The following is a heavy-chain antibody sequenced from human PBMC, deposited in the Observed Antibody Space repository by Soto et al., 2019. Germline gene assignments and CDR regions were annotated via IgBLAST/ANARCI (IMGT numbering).Heavy chain of an antibody. J-gene: IGHJ4*02. D-gene: IGHD6-19*01. V-gene: IGHV2-5*01. CDR1: GFSLSTSGLG. CDR2: IYWNDDK. CDR3: AHRPSGWYLFDY. Sequence: QITLKESGPTLVRPTQTLTLTCTFSGFSLSTSGLGVGWIRQPPGKALEWLALIYWNDDKRYSPSLKARLTITNDTSTNQVVLTMTNMDPVDTATYYCAHRPSGWYLFDYWGQGTLVTVSS.